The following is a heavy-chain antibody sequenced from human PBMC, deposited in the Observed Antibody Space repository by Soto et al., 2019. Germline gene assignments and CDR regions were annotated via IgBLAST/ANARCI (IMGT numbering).Heavy chain of an antibody. CDR1: GGTFSSYA. Sequence: QVQLVQSGAEVKKPGSSVKVSCKASGGTFSSYAISWVRQAPGQGLEWMGGMIPIFGTANYAQKFQGRVTTTADEPTSTAYMEPGSRKSEDTAVYYCARDGRGYSYGNFDYWGQGTLVTVSS. D-gene: IGHD5-18*01. CDR2: MIPIFGTA. V-gene: IGHV1-69*01. J-gene: IGHJ4*02. CDR3: ARDGRGYSYGNFDY.